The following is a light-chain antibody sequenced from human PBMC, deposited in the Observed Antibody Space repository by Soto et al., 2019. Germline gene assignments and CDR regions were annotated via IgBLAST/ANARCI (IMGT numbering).Light chain of an antibody. CDR2: AAS. Sequence: AIQMTQSPSSLSASVGDRVTITCRASQGIRNDLGWYQQKPGKAPKLLIYAASSLESGVPSRFSGSGSGTDFSLTISRLEPEDFAVYYCQQYGGTPWTFGQGTKVDNK. CDR3: QQYGGTPWT. J-gene: IGKJ1*01. CDR1: QGIRND. V-gene: IGKV1-6*01.